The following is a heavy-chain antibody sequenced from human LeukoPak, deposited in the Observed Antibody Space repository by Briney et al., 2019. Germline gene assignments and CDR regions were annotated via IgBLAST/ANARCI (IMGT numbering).Heavy chain of an antibody. CDR3: ARGTALQDY. V-gene: IGHV3-74*01. CDR2: INSDGSAT. J-gene: IGHJ4*02. D-gene: IGHD2/OR15-2a*01. Sequence: GSLRLSCAASGFTFSPYWMHWVRQAPGKGLVWVSDINSDGSATNYADSVKGRFTISRDNAQNTLYLQMNSLRAEDTAVYYCARGTALQDYWGQGTLVTVSS. CDR1: GFTFSPYW.